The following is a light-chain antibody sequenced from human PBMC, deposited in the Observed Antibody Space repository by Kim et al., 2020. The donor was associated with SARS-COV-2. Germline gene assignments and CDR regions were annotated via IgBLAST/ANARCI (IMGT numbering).Light chain of an antibody. V-gene: IGLV2-14*03. CDR3: SSFTSSNTPV. Sequence: GQSFTIACTGTSSDIGSSHYLSSYQPRPAKAPKPITFDVTNRPAGISNRFSGSKSGNTASLTISGIQPDDEADYYCSSFTSSNTPVFGPGTKVTVL. CDR2: DVT. J-gene: IGLJ1*01. CDR1: SSDIGSSHY.